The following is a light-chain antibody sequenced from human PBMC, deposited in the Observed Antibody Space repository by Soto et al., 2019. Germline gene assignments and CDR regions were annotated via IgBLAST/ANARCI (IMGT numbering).Light chain of an antibody. CDR1: QSVSSN. Sequence: EIVMTQSPATLSVSPGERATLSCRASQSVSSNLAWYQQKPGQAPRLLIYGASTRATGIPARFSGSGSGTHFTLTISSLQSEDFAAYYCQQYNHWPPYTFPQGT. CDR3: QQYNHWPPYT. V-gene: IGKV3-15*01. J-gene: IGKJ2*01. CDR2: GAS.